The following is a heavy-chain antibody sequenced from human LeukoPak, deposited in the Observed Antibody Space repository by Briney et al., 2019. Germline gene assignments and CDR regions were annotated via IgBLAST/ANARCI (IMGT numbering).Heavy chain of an antibody. CDR1: GFTFSGYW. CDR2: IRQDGSEK. CDR3: ATKSGNYYNY. Sequence: GGSLRLSCAASGFTFSGYWMTWVRQAPGKGLGWVASIRQDGSEKYCVDSVKGRFTISRDNAKKSLYLQINSLRTEDTAVYYCATKSGNYYNYWGRGSLVTVSS. D-gene: IGHD1-26*01. J-gene: IGHJ4*02. V-gene: IGHV3-7*03.